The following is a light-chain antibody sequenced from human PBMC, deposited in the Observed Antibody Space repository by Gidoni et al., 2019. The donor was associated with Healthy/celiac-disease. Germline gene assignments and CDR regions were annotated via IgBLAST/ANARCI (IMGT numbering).Light chain of an antibody. V-gene: IGLV2-14*01. Sequence: QSALTQPASVSGSPGQSITISCTGTSSDVGGYNYVSWYQQPPGKAPKLMIYDVSNRPSGVSNRFSGSKSGNTASRTISGLQAEDEADYYCSSYTSSSTYVFGTGTKVTVL. CDR2: DVS. J-gene: IGLJ1*01. CDR3: SSYTSSSTYV. CDR1: SSDVGGYNY.